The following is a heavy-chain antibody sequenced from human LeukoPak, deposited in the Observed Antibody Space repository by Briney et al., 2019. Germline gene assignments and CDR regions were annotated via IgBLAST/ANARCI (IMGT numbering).Heavy chain of an antibody. Sequence: DSVKGRFTISRDNSKSTLYLQMNSLRPEDTGRYYCVRSARFGVNWFDPWGQGTQVIVSS. D-gene: IGHD3-3*01. J-gene: IGHJ5*02. V-gene: IGHV3-30*01. CDR3: VRSARFGVNWFDP.